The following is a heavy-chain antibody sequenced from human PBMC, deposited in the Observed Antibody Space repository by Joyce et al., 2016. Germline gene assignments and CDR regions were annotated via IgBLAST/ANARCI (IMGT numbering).Heavy chain of an antibody. D-gene: IGHD3-10*02. CDR1: GYSFTSHW. Sequence: EVQLVQSGAEVKKPGESLRISCKGSGYSFTSHWISWVRQMPGKGLEWMGRIDPRDSYTAYSPSFEGHVTISVDKTISAAYLQWSSLRASDTAIYYCARHVTDWFDPWGQGTLVTVSS. V-gene: IGHV5-10-1*03. J-gene: IGHJ5*02. CDR2: IDPRDSYT. CDR3: ARHVTDWFDP.